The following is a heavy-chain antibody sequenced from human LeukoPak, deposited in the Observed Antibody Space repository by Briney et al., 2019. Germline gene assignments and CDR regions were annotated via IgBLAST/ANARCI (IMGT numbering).Heavy chain of an antibody. CDR2: INPNSGGT. CDR1: GYTFTGYY. J-gene: IGHJ4*02. Sequence: ASVKVSCKASGYTFTGYYMHWVRQAPGQGLEWMGWINPNSGGTNYAQKFQGRVTMTRDTSISTAYTELSRLRSDDTAVYYCARARRYSSSWFDYWGQGTLVTVSS. V-gene: IGHV1-2*02. D-gene: IGHD6-13*01. CDR3: ARARRYSSSWFDY.